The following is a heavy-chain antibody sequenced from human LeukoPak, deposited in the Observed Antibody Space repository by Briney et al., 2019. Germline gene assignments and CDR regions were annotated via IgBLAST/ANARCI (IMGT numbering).Heavy chain of an antibody. CDR2: IYYSGNI. Sequence: SETLSLTCTVSGGSISSYYWSWIRQPPGKGLEWIGYIYYSGNINYNPSLKSRVTISVDTSRNQFSLNLSSVTAADTAVYYCARVSGRYCSTTSCREIVKFDYWGQGTLVTVSS. V-gene: IGHV4-59*01. D-gene: IGHD2-2*01. CDR3: ARVSGRYCSTTSCREIVKFDY. J-gene: IGHJ4*02. CDR1: GGSISSYY.